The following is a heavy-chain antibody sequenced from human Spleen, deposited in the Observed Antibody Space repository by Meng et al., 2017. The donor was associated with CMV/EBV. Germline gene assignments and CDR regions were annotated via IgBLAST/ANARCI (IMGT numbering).Heavy chain of an antibody. CDR3: AIWNYYDSSGSGGLDY. Sequence: ASVKVSCKASGYTFTGYYMHWVRQAPGQGLEWMGWINPNSGGTNYAQKFQGRVTMTRDTSISTAYMELNSLRSEDTAVYYCAIWNYYDSSGSGGLDYWGQGTLVTVSS. CDR1: GYTFTGYY. D-gene: IGHD3-22*01. V-gene: IGHV1-2*02. CDR2: INPNSGGT. J-gene: IGHJ4*02.